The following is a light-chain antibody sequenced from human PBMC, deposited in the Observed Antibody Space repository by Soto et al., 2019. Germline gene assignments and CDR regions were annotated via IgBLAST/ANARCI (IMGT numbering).Light chain of an antibody. J-gene: IGKJ5*01. CDR1: QGISTY. V-gene: IGKV3D-11*01. CDR3: YQRGEY. CDR2: DAS. Sequence: LTQSPATLSLSPGERATLSCTASQGISTYLAWYQQNPGHPPRLLMFDASRRATGITPRFSGGGFGTQFTFTINNLETADFAVYYCYQRGEYFGPGTRLETK.